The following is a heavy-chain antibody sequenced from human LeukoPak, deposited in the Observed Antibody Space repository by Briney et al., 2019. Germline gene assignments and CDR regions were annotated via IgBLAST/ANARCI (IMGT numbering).Heavy chain of an antibody. D-gene: IGHD5-18*01. J-gene: IGHJ4*02. V-gene: IGHV3-66*01. CDR1: GFTVSSNY. CDR3: ARTAVGYSYGFGVLYFDY. Sequence: GGSLRLSCAASGFTVSSNYINWVRQAPGKGLEWVSVIYSGGSTYCADSGKGRFTISRDNSKNTLYLQMNSLRAEDTAVYYCARTAVGYSYGFGVLYFDYWGQGTLVTVSS. CDR2: IYSGGST.